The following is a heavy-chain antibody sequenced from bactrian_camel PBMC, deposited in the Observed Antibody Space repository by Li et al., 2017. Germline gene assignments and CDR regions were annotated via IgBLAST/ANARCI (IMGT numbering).Heavy chain of an antibody. D-gene: IGHD2*01. V-gene: IGHV3S1*01. CDR3: ANGLGCCSGGYCYGPPRGG. Sequence: HVQLVESGGDLVQPGGSMRLSCVASGFTFSSYLMSWVRQAPGKGLEWVSTINSGGDSTYYADSVKGRFTISRDNAKNTLYLQLNSLRTEDTAMYYCANGLGCCSGGYCYGPPRGGWGQGTQVTVS. CDR2: INSGGDST. J-gene: IGHJ4*01. CDR1: GFTFSSYL.